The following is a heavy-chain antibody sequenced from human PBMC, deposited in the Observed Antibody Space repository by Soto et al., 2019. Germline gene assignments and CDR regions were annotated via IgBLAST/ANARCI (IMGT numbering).Heavy chain of an antibody. Sequence: EVQLVESGGGLVQPGGSLRLSCAASGFTFSSYSMNWVRQAPGKGLEWVSYISSSSSTIDYADSVKGRFTIYRDNAKNSLYLQTNSLSDEDPAVYYCARDSLSIAFSGHFDYWGQGTLVTVS. CDR3: ARDSLSIAFSGHFDY. J-gene: IGHJ4*02. V-gene: IGHV3-48*02. D-gene: IGHD3-3*02. CDR1: GFTFSSYS. CDR2: ISSSSSTI.